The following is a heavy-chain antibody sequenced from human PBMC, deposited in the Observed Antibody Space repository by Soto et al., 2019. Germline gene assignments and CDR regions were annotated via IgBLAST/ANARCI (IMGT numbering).Heavy chain of an antibody. V-gene: IGHV3-30*03. Sequence: GGSLRLSCAASGFTFSSYGMHWVRQAPGKGLEWVAVISYDVSNKYYADSVKGRFTISRDNSKNTLYLQMNSLRAEDTAVYYCADPRFCVYAFDIWGQGTLVTVS. J-gene: IGHJ3*02. CDR2: ISYDVSNK. CDR1: GFTFSSYG. CDR3: ADPRFCVYAFDI. D-gene: IGHD3-3*01.